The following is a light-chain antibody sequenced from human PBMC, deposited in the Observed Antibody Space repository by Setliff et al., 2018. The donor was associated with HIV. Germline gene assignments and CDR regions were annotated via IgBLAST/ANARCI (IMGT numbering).Light chain of an antibody. Sequence: QSALTQPASVSGSPGQSITISCTGTSSDVGGYNYVSWYQQHPGKAPKLMIYEVSNRPSGVSNRFSGSKSGNTASLTISGLQAEDEGDYYCSSYTDSSTLVFGTGTKATVL. J-gene: IGLJ1*01. CDR3: SSYTDSSTLV. V-gene: IGLV2-14*01. CDR2: EVS. CDR1: SSDVGGYNY.